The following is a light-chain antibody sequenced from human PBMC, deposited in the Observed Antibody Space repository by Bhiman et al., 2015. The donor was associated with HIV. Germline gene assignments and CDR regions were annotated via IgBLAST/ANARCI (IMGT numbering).Light chain of an antibody. Sequence: QSVLTQPPSASGTPGQRVTISCSGSSSNIGTNTVNWYQQLPGKPPKVIVYYDDLLASGVSDRFSGSKSETSASLAISGLQSDDEADYYCAAWDDNLLGPIFGGGTKLTVL. J-gene: IGLJ2*01. CDR3: AAWDDNLLGPI. CDR1: SSNIGTNT. V-gene: IGLV1-36*01. CDR2: YDD.